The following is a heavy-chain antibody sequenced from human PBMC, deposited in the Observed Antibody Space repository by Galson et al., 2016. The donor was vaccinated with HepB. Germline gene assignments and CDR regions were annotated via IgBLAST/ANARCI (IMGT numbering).Heavy chain of an antibody. Sequence: SLRLSCAASGFTFSSYGMHWVRQAPGKGLEWVAFISFDGGIKHYADSVKGRFTISRDNSNNTLYVQMNSLRAEDTAFYYCAKDRNYDYVWGSYRDYWGQGTLVTCAS. D-gene: IGHD3-16*02. CDR2: ISFDGGIK. J-gene: IGHJ4*02. CDR1: GFTFSSYG. CDR3: AKDRNYDYVWGSYRDY. V-gene: IGHV3-30*18.